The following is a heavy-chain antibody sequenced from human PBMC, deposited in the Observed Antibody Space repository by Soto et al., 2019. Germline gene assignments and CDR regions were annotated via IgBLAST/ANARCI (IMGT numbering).Heavy chain of an antibody. D-gene: IGHD3-3*01. CDR1: GFTFSSYA. CDR2: ISGSGGST. CDR3: AKDFWASIDFWSGYWGYMDV. Sequence: GGSLRLSCAASGFTFSSYAMSWVRQAPGKGLEWVSAISGSGGSTYYADSVEGRFTISRDNSKNTLYLQMNSLRAEDTAVYYCAKDFWASIDFWSGYWGYMDVWGKGTTVTVSS. J-gene: IGHJ6*03. V-gene: IGHV3-23*01.